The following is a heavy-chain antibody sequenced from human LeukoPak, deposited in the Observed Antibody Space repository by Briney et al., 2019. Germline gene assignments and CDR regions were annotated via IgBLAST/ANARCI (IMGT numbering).Heavy chain of an antibody. D-gene: IGHD2-21*01. CDR1: GFTVSSTY. Sequence: GVSMRLSCAVSGFTVSSTYMRWVRQAPGTGLEWFSVIYKESKIYYIDSVKGRFTISRDTSKNTLYLQMNSLRVEDTAVYYCASRHCSGGDCYFAGADPFDHWGQGTLVTVSS. CDR2: IYKESKI. V-gene: IGHV3-53*01. CDR3: ASRHCSGGDCYFAGADPFDH. J-gene: IGHJ4*02.